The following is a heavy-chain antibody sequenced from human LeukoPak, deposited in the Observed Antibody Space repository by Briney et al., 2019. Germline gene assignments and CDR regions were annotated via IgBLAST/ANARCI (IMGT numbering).Heavy chain of an antibody. V-gene: IGHV1-18*01. CDR3: ARDTYGSKLLWFGELLYPSVFDY. CDR1: GYTFTSYG. Sequence: ASVKVSCKASGYTFTSYGISWVRQAPGQGLEWMGWISAYNGNTNYAQRLQGRVTMTTDTSTSTVYMELSSLRSEDTAVYYCARDTYGSKLLWFGELLYPSVFDYWGQGTLVTVSS. CDR2: ISAYNGNT. D-gene: IGHD3-10*01. J-gene: IGHJ4*02.